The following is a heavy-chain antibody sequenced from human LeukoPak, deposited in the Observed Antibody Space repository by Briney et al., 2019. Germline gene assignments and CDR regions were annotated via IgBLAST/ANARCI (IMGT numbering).Heavy chain of an antibody. J-gene: IGHJ4*02. CDR1: GFTFDDYG. Sequence: GGSLRLSCAASGFTFDDYGMSWVRQAPGEGLEWVSGINWNGGSTGYADSVKGRSTISRDNAKNSLYLQMNRLRAEDTALYYCARALYYYDSYFDYWGQGTLVTVSS. CDR3: ARALYYYDSYFDY. D-gene: IGHD3-22*01. CDR2: INWNGGST. V-gene: IGHV3-20*04.